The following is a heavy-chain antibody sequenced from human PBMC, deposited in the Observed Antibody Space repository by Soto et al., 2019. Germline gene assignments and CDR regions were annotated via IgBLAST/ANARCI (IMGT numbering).Heavy chain of an antibody. D-gene: IGHD6-13*01. Sequence: QVQLVESGGGGVQAGRSLRLSRAASGFTFSSYGKPLGRQAPGQGLEWGAVISYGGSNKYYADSGKGRFTISRDNSKNTLYLQMNSLGAEDTAVYYCAKLGSSWHFDYWGQGTLVTVSS. J-gene: IGHJ4*02. CDR3: AKLGSSWHFDY. CDR2: ISYGGSNK. V-gene: IGHV3-30*18. CDR1: GFTFSSYG.